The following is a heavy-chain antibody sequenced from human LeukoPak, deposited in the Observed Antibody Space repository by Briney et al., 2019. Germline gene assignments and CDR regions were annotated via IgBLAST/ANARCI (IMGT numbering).Heavy chain of an antibody. J-gene: IGHJ6*03. CDR1: GDSISSSNW. CDR3: ARPYYYYIDV. Sequence: SGTLSLTCAVSGDSISSSNWWSWVRQPPGKGLEWIGEIYHSGSTNYNPSLKSRVTISVDKSNNHFSLNLSSVTAADTAVYYGARPYYYYIDVWGKGTTVTVSS. V-gene: IGHV4-4*02. CDR2: IYHSGST.